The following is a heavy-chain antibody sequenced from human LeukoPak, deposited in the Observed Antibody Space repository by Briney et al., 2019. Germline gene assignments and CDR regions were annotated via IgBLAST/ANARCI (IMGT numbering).Heavy chain of an antibody. V-gene: IGHV3-7*04. D-gene: IGHD2-8*02. CDR2: IKQDASEE. CDR3: ARDEHQFYHSSTGRFDY. CDR1: GLPFTNAW. Sequence: PGGSLRLSCAASGLPFTNAWMSWVRQAPGKGLEWVANIKQDASEEYYVDSVKGRFTISRDNAKNSLYLQMDSLRAEDTAVYYCARDEHQFYHSSTGRFDYWGQGTLVTVSS. J-gene: IGHJ4*02.